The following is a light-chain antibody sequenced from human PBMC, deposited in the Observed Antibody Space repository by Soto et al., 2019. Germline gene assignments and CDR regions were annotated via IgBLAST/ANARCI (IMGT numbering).Light chain of an antibody. Sequence: EVVMTQSPSTLSVSPGERATLSCRASQTVNDYLAWYQQKPDQAPRLLIYAASTRATGIPARFSGGGSGTEFTLPISSLQSEDVAVSYCQQYNNWPPYTFGQGTKVEIK. CDR2: AAS. V-gene: IGKV3-15*01. CDR3: QQYNNWPPYT. CDR1: QTVNDY. J-gene: IGKJ2*01.